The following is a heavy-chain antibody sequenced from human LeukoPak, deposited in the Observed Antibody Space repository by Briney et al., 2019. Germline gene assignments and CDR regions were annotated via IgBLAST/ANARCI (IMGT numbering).Heavy chain of an antibody. CDR3: ARGGTYYYDSSGHAAGPLDY. D-gene: IGHD3-22*01. J-gene: IGHJ4*02. CDR1: GYTFTSYA. V-gene: IGHV7-4-1*02. CDR2: INTNTGNP. Sequence: ASVNVSCKASGYTFTSYAMNWVRQAPGQGLEWMGWINTNTGNPTYAQGFTGRFVFSLDASVSTAYLQISSLKAEDTAVYYCARGGTYYYDSSGHAAGPLDYWGQGTLVTVSS.